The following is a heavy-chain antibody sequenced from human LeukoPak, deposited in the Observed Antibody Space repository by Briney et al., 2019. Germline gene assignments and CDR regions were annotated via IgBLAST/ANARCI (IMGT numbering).Heavy chain of an antibody. CDR3: ARWGYCTIGSCSKPHFDI. D-gene: IGHD2-15*01. J-gene: IGHJ3*02. CDR1: GFTFSSYS. V-gene: IGHV3-48*04. CDR2: ISSSSSTI. Sequence: GGSLRLSCAASGFTFSSYSMNWVRQAPGKGLEWVSYISSSSSTIYYADSVKGRFTISRDNAKNSLYLQMNSLRAEDTAVYYCARWGYCTIGSCSKPHFDIWGQGTMVTVSS.